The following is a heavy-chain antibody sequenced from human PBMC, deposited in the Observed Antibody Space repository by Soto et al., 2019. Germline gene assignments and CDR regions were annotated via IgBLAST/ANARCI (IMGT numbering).Heavy chain of an antibody. J-gene: IGHJ4*02. CDR3: ARGPSRGWYWEYYFDY. CDR1: GFTFSDYY. CDR2: ISSSGSTI. Sequence: PGGSLRLSCAASGFTFSDYYMSWIRQAPGKGLEWVSYISSSGSTIYYADSVKGRFTISRDNAKNSLYLQMNSLRAEDTAVYYCARGPSRGWYWEYYFDYWGQGTLVTVSS. D-gene: IGHD6-19*01. V-gene: IGHV3-11*01.